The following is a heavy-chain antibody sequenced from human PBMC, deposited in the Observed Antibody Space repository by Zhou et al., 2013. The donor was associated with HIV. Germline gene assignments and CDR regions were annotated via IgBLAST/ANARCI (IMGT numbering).Heavy chain of an antibody. Sequence: QVQLVQSGAEVKKPGSSVRVSCKASGGTFTTYGINWVRQAPGQGLEWMGGIIPIFARADYSQQLRGRVTITADESTSTAYMELSSLRSDDTAVYYCARVTTLHPWWFDSWGQGSLVTVSS. CDR1: GGTFTTYG. CDR3: ARVTTLHPWWFDS. D-gene: IGHD4-4*01. J-gene: IGHJ5*01. CDR2: IIPIFARA. V-gene: IGHV1-69*12.